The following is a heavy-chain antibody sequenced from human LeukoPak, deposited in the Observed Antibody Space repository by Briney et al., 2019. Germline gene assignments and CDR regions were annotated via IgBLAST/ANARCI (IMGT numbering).Heavy chain of an antibody. D-gene: IGHD5-12*01. V-gene: IGHV1-24*01. CDR2: FDPEDGET. Sequence: ASVKVSCKVSGYTLTELSMHWVRQAPGKGLEWMGGFDPEDGETIYAQKFQGRVTMTEDTSTDTAYMGLSSLRSEDTVVYYCATGAVATTSGPRVQQYFDYWGQGTLVTVSS. CDR3: ATGAVATTSGPRVQQYFDY. J-gene: IGHJ4*02. CDR1: GYTLTELS.